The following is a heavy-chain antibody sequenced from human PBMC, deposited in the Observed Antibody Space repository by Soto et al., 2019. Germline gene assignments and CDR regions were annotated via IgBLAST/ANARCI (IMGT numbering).Heavy chain of an antibody. J-gene: IGHJ4*02. D-gene: IGHD2-8*01. V-gene: IGHV4-59*01. Sequence: LSLTCTVSGGSISSYYWSWIRQPPGKGLEWIGYIYYSGSTNYNPSLKSRVTISVDTSKNQFSLKLSSVTAVDTAVYYCASATGANAYWGQGTLVTVSS. CDR1: GGSISSYY. CDR3: ASATGANAY. CDR2: IYYSGST.